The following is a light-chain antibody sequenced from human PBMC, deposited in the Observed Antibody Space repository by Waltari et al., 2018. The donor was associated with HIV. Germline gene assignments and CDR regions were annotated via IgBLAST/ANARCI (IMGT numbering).Light chain of an antibody. CDR3: HQFGSSVSYT. Sequence: IVLAHTPATRVFAPGEQPPLPCQASQNIKNKYFAWFQQKGGQAPRPAIYDTFRRAPVMANRFSGGGSAADFTLTISSLEPDDFATYYCHQFGSSVSYTFGEGTKVEIK. CDR1: QNIKNKY. V-gene: IGKV3D-20*01. CDR2: DTF. J-gene: IGKJ2*01.